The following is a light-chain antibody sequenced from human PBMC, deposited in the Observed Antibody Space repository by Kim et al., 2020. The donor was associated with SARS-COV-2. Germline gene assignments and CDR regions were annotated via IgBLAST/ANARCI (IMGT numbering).Light chain of an antibody. CDR3: QQYNSYAVT. CDR1: QSISTS. CDR2: DAS. V-gene: IGKV1-5*01. J-gene: IGKJ4*01. Sequence: ASGGGTVTITCRASQSISTSLAWYQQTPGKAPKLLIYDASSLESGVPSRFSGSGSGTEFTLTINSLQPGDSATYFCQQYNSYAVTFGGGTKVDIK.